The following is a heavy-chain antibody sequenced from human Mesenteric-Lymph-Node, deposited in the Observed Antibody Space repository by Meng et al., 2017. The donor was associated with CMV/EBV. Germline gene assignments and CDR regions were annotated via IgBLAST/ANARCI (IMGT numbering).Heavy chain of an antibody. CDR2: IYYSGST. V-gene: IGHV4-59*01. D-gene: IGHD2-2*01. CDR1: GGSISSYY. J-gene: IGHJ4*02. CDR3: AASRPLYCSSGTSCRFDY. Sequence: SETLSLTCTVSGGSISSYYWSWIRQPPGKGLEWIGYIYYSGSTNYNPSLKSRVTISVDTSKNQFSLKLSSVTAADTAVYYCAASRPLYCSSGTSCRFDYWGQGTLVTVSS.